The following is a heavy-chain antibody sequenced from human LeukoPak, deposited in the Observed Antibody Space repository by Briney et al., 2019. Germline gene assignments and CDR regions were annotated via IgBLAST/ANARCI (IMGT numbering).Heavy chain of an antibody. CDR2: IRSKAYGGTT. Sequence: QPGGSLRRSCTASGFTFGDYANSWVRQAPGKGLEWIGFIRSKAYGGTTEFAASVKGRFTISRDNAKNSLYLQMNSLRAEDTAVYYCARGGGWTGYSSSWFDYWGQGTLVTVSS. V-gene: IGHV3-49*04. CDR1: GFTFGDYA. CDR3: ARGGGWTGYSSSWFDY. D-gene: IGHD6-13*01. J-gene: IGHJ4*02.